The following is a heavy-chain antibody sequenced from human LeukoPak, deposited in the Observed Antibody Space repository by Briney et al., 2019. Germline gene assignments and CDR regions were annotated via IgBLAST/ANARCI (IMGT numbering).Heavy chain of an antibody. CDR3: ALGVAGRFDS. CDR2: IYPGDSDT. CDR1: GYGFTTYW. Sequence: GDFLKISSQCSGYGFTTYWIVGGRRMTGKGLESMGMIYPGDSDTTYSPSFQGQVTISADKSISTAYLQWSTLKASDTAMYYCALGVAGRFDSWGQGTLVTVSS. J-gene: IGHJ4*02. V-gene: IGHV5-51*01. D-gene: IGHD6-19*01.